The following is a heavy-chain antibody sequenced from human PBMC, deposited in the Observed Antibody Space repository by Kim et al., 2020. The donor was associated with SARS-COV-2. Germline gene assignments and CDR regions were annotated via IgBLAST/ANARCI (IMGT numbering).Heavy chain of an antibody. V-gene: IGHV1-8*01. D-gene: IGHD3-10*01. J-gene: IGHJ6*02. Sequence: SVKVSCKASGYTFTSYDINWVRQATGQGLEWMGWMNPNSGNTGYAQKFQGRVTMTRNTSISTAYMELSSLRSEDTAVYYCAREGRPVRYYYYYYGMDVWGQGTTVTVSS. CDR1: GYTFTSYD. CDR3: AREGRPVRYYYYYYGMDV. CDR2: MNPNSGNT.